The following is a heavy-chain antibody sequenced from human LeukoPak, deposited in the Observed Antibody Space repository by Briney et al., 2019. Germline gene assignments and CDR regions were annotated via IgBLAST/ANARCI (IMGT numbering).Heavy chain of an antibody. Sequence: SETLSLTCAVYGGSFSGYYWSWIRQPPGKGLEWIGEINHSGSTNYNPSLKSRVTISVDTSKNQFSLKLSSVTAADTAVYYCARARIAVAGPRRSKGRFDLWGRGTLVTVSS. V-gene: IGHV4-34*01. CDR2: INHSGST. J-gene: IGHJ2*01. D-gene: IGHD6-19*01. CDR1: GGSFSGYY. CDR3: ARARIAVAGPRRSKGRFDL.